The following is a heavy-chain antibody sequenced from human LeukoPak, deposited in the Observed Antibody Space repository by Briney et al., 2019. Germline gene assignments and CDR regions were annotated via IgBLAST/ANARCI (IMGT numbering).Heavy chain of an antibody. CDR1: GFTVSGNY. J-gene: IGHJ4*02. CDR2: INRGGNT. CDR3: ARDPGYGLGVDYGDY. D-gene: IGHD3-10*01. V-gene: IGHV3-66*01. Sequence: PGGSLRLSCAASGFTVSGNYMSWVRQAPGKGLEWLSVINRGGNTYYADSVKGRFTISRDSSKNTVFLQMDSLGAEDTAVYYCARDPGYGLGVDYGDYWGQGTLVTVSS.